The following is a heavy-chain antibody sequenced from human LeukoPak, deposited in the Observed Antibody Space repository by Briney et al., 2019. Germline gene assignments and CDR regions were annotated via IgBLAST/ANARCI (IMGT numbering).Heavy chain of an antibody. CDR3: AKDHYYGSGTILDY. CDR1: GFTFSSYA. CDR2: ISSSGGST. V-gene: IGHV3-23*01. Sequence: GGSLRLSCAASGFTFSSYAMSWVRQAPGKGLEWVSAISSSGGSTYYADSVKGRFTIPRDNSKNTLYLQMNSLRAEDTAVYYCAKDHYYGSGTILDYWAQGTLVPVSS. J-gene: IGHJ4*02. D-gene: IGHD3-10*01.